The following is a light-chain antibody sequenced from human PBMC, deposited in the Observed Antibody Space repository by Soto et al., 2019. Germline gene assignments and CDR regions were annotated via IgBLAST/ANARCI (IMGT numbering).Light chain of an antibody. V-gene: IGKV3-15*01. CDR3: QQRSDWPWT. CDR1: QSVSSN. CDR2: GAS. J-gene: IGKJ1*01. Sequence: IGISQSPSTLSVSQGERATLSCRASQSVSSNLAWYQQKPAPAPRLLIYGASTRAAGIPARFSGSGSGTEFTLTISSLQSEDFAVYYCQQRSDWPWTFGQGTKVDI.